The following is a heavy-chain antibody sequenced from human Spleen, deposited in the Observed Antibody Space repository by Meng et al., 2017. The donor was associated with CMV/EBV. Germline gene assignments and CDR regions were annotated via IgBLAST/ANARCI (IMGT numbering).Heavy chain of an antibody. V-gene: IGHV3-21*01. CDR2: ISSSSSYI. Sequence: GESLKISCAASGFTFSSYSMNWVRQAPGKGLEWVSSISSSSSYIYYADSVKGRFTISRDNAKNSLYLQMNSLRAEDTAVYYCARDEDIVVVPAAQRYYYGMDVWGQGTTVTVSS. D-gene: IGHD2-2*01. CDR1: GFTFSSYS. J-gene: IGHJ6*02. CDR3: ARDEDIVVVPAAQRYYYGMDV.